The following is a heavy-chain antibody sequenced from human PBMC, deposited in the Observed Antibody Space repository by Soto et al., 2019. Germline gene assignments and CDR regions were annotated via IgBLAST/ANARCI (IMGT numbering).Heavy chain of an antibody. CDR2: INHSGST. V-gene: IGHV4-39*07. D-gene: IGHD5-18*01. CDR1: GGSITSSDYY. CDR3: ARGLGDTVSFDP. J-gene: IGHJ5*02. Sequence: SETLSLTCTVSGGSITSSDYYWSWIRQPPGKGLEWIGEINHSGSTNYNPSLKSRVTISVDTSKNQFSLKLSSVTAADTAVYYCARGLGDTVSFDPWGQGTLVTVSS.